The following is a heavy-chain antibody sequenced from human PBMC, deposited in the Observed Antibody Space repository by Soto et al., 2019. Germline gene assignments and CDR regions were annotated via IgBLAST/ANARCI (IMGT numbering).Heavy chain of an antibody. CDR3: ARLGATVTYDY. D-gene: IGHD4-17*01. J-gene: IGHJ4*02. CDR2: IYYSGST. CDR1: GGSISTNY. V-gene: IGHV4-59*01. Sequence: QVQLQESGPGLVKPSETLSLTCTVSGGSISTNYWSWIRQPPGKGLEWIAYIYYSGSTNYNPSLKSRVTISVDTSKNQFSLNLNSVTAADTAVYYCARLGATVTYDYWGQGILVTVSS.